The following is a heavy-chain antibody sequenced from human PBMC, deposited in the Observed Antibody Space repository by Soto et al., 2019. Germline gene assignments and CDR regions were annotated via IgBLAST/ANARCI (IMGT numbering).Heavy chain of an antibody. V-gene: IGHV4-39*01. CDR3: ARLEGLATISYYFDF. CDR1: GGSNSSSSYY. D-gene: IGHD3-9*01. CDR2: IYYSGST. J-gene: IGHJ4*02. Sequence: QLQLQESGPGLVKPSEALSLTCSVSGGSNSSSSYYWGWIRQPPGKGLEWIGSIYYSGSTYYNPSLKSRVTISIDKSKNQFSLKLSSLTAADTAVYYCARLEGLATISYYFDFWGQGTLVTVSS.